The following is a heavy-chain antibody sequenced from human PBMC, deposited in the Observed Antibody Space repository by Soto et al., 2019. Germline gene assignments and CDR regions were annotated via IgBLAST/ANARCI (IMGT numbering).Heavy chain of an antibody. CDR1: GGTFSSYA. Sequence: QVQLVQSGAEVKKPGSSVKVSCKASGGTFSSYAISWVRQAPGQGLEWMGGIIPIFGTANYAQKFQGRVTITADESTSTAYMELSSLRSEGTAVYYCARAGGEVDTAMDRPLRYWGQGTLVTVSS. V-gene: IGHV1-69*12. J-gene: IGHJ4*02. CDR3: ARAGGEVDTAMDRPLRY. CDR2: IIPIFGTA. D-gene: IGHD5-18*01.